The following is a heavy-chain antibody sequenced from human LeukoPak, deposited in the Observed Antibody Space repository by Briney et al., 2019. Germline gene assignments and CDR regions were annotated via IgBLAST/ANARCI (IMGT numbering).Heavy chain of an antibody. V-gene: IGHV4-39*01. D-gene: IGHD5-18*01. CDR1: GGSISSSSYY. J-gene: IGHJ4*02. CDR3: ARHPVKSSYGYLALDY. Sequence: SETLSLTCTVSGGSISSSSYYWGWIRPPPGKGLEWIGSIYYSGSTYYNPSPKSPVTISVDTSKNQFSLKLSSVTAAAAAVYYCARHPVKSSYGYLALDYWGQGTLVTVSS. CDR2: IYYSGST.